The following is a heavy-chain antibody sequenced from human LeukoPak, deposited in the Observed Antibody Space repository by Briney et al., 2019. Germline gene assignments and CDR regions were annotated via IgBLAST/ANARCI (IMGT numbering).Heavy chain of an antibody. CDR3: AKDRSSGWSPLDY. J-gene: IGHJ4*02. CDR2: ISYDGSNK. Sequence: GGSLRLSCAASGFTFSSYGMHWVRQAPGKGLEWVAVISYDGSNKYYADSVKGRFTISRDNSKNTLYLQMNSLRAEDTAVYYCAKDRSSGWSPLDYWGQGTLVTVSS. D-gene: IGHD6-19*01. CDR1: GFTFSSYG. V-gene: IGHV3-30*18.